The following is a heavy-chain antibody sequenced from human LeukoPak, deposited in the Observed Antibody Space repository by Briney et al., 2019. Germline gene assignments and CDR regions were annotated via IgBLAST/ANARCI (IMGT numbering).Heavy chain of an antibody. V-gene: IGHV1-18*01. CDR2: ISAYNGNT. Sequence: ASAKVSCKASGCTFTSYGISWVRQAPGQGLEWMGWISAYNGNTNYAQKLQGRVTMTTDTSTSTAYMELRSLRSDDTAVYYCARDPPLKYSSSSTPFDYWGQGTLVTVSS. D-gene: IGHD6-6*01. CDR1: GCTFTSYG. CDR3: ARDPPLKYSSSSTPFDY. J-gene: IGHJ4*02.